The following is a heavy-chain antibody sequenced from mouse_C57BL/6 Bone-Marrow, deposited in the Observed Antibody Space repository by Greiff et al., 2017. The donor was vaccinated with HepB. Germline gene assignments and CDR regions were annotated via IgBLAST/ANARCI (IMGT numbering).Heavy chain of an antibody. J-gene: IGHJ4*01. V-gene: IGHV1-64*01. CDR1: GYTFTSYW. D-gene: IGHD2-1*01. Sequence: QVQLQQPGPELVKPGASVKLSCKASGYTFTSYWMHWVKQRPGQGLEWIGMIHPNSGSTNYNEKFKSKATLTVDKSSSTAYMQLSSLTSEDSAVYYCARGDGNYAMDYWGQGTSVTVSS. CDR2: IHPNSGST. CDR3: ARGDGNYAMDY.